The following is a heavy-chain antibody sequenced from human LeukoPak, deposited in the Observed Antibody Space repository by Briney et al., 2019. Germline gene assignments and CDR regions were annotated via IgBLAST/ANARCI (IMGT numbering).Heavy chain of an antibody. Sequence: GGSLRLSCAASGFTFNNAWMSWVRQAPGKGLEWVGRIKSKADGETTDYAAPVKGRFTMSRDDSKATLFLYMNSVKAEDTAVYYCTTDLGLTMIRGVIVYWGQGALVTVSS. J-gene: IGHJ4*02. CDR3: TTDLGLTMIRGVIVY. D-gene: IGHD3-10*01. CDR2: IKSKADGETT. V-gene: IGHV3-15*01. CDR1: GFTFNNAW.